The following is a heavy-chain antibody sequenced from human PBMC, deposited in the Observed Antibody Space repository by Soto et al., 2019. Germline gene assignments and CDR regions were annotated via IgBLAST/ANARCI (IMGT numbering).Heavy chain of an antibody. CDR1: GFTFSSYS. CDR2: ISSSSSTI. V-gene: IGHV3-48*01. J-gene: IGHJ4*02. D-gene: IGHD3-16*01. CDR3: ARDRGLTSY. Sequence: GGSLRLSCAASGFTFSSYSMNWVRQAPGKGLEWVSYISSSSSTIYYADSVKGRFTISRDNAKNSLYLQMNSLRAEDTAVYYWARDRGLTSYWGQGSLVTVSS.